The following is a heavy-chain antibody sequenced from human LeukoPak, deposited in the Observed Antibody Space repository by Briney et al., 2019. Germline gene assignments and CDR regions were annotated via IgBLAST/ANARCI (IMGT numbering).Heavy chain of an antibody. V-gene: IGHV1-46*01. Sequence: ASVKVSCKASGYTFTSYYMHWVRQAPGQGLEWMGIINPSGGSTNYAQKFQERVTITRDMSTSTAYMELSSLRSEDTAVYYCAALGRPYDSSGYYYRWGQGTLVTVSS. CDR1: GYTFTSYY. CDR2: INPSGGST. D-gene: IGHD3-22*01. J-gene: IGHJ5*02. CDR3: AALGRPYDSSGYYYR.